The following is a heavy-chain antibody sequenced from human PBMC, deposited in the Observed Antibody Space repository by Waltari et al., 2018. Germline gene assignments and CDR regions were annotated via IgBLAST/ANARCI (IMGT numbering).Heavy chain of an antibody. CDR1: GDTFTDNY. J-gene: IGHJ3*01. V-gene: IGHV1-69-2*01. CDR3: AAALGGGISASRPFHF. CDR2: LDPEDGQA. Sequence: EVQLLQSGAEVKKPGTPVKISCKVSGDTFTDNYIHWIQQAPGKGLQWMGLLDPEDGQAVYAEKFQGRVTMTADTSIHTAYMELTSLTSEDTAFYYCAAALGGGISASRPFHFWGQSTMITVSS. D-gene: IGHD3-10*01.